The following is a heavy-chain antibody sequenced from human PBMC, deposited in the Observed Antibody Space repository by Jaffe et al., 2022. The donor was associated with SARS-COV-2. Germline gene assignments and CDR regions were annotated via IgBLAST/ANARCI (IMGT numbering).Heavy chain of an antibody. Sequence: QVQLVQSGAEVKKPGASVKVSCKASGFTLTNYGIKWIRQAPGQGLEWMGWISGHNPHYTQKFQGRVTMTTDASANTAYLELRSLTYDDTAVYYCARDREAGYGSSWYPWGQGTLVSVSS. CDR2: ISGHNP. J-gene: IGHJ5*02. V-gene: IGHV1-18*01. CDR3: ARDREAGYGSSWYP. CDR1: GFTLTNYG. D-gene: IGHD6-13*01.